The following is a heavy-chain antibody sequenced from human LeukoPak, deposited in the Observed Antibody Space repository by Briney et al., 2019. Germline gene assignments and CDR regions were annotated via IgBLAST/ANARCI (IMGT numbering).Heavy chain of an antibody. J-gene: IGHJ4*02. Sequence: SETLSLTCTVSGDSISSYYWSWIRQPPGKGLEWIGYIYYSGSTNYNPSLKSRVTISVDTFKNQFSLKLNSVTAADTAVYYCARDDGDYLYYWGQGTLFTVSS. D-gene: IGHD4-17*01. CDR1: GDSISSYY. CDR2: IYYSGST. CDR3: ARDDGDYLYY. V-gene: IGHV4-59*01.